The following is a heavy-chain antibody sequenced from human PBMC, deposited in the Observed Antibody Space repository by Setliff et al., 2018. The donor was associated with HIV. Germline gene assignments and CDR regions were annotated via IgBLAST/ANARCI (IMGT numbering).Heavy chain of an antibody. CDR2: MNPDSGNT. J-gene: IGHJ4*02. CDR3: ARGLPDCSGGNCYPYRFDY. V-gene: IGHV1-8*01. CDR1: GYTFTKYD. D-gene: IGHD2-15*01. Sequence: ASVKVSCKTSGYTFTKYDINWVRQTTGQGLEWMGWMNPDSGNTGYAQKFQGRVTMTRNTSISTAYMELSSLRSDDTAVYYCARGLPDCSGGNCYPYRFDYWGQGTLVTVSS.